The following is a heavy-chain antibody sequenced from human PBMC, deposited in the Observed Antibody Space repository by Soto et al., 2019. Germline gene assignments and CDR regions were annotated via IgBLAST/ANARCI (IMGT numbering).Heavy chain of an antibody. CDR3: TRDKVGAIDY. J-gene: IGHJ4*02. V-gene: IGHV1-8*01. Sequence: QVQLVQSGAEVKKPGASVKVSCKASGYTFTSYDINWVRQATGQGLEWMGWMNPNSGNTGYAQKFXGXVXLXXNTPISTAYTELSSLRSEDTAVYYCTRDKVGAIDYWGQGTLVTVSS. CDR2: MNPNSGNT. CDR1: GYTFTSYD. D-gene: IGHD1-26*01.